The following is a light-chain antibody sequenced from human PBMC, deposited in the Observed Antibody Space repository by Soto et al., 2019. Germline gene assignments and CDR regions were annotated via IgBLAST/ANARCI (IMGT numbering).Light chain of an antibody. V-gene: IGKV3-20*01. J-gene: IGKJ2*01. CDR2: GAS. Sequence: EIVLTQSPGTLSLSPGERATLSCRASQSVSSSYLACYQQKPGQAPRLLIYGASSMATGIPDRFSGSGSGTDFTLTISRLEPEDGAVYYCQQYGSSLYTFGKGTYLEIK. CDR1: QSVSSSY. CDR3: QQYGSSLYT.